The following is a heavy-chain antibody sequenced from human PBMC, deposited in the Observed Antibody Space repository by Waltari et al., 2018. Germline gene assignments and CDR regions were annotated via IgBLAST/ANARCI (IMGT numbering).Heavy chain of an antibody. CDR1: GGTFSSYT. CDR3: ARPYSSGSLRGDAFDI. Sequence: QVQLVQSGAEVKKPGSSVKVSCKASGGTFSSYTISWVRQAPGQGLEWMGRIIPILGIANYAQKFQGRVTITADKSTSTAYMELSSLRSEDTAVYYCARPYSSGSLRGDAFDIWGQGTMVTVSS. J-gene: IGHJ3*02. V-gene: IGHV1-69*02. D-gene: IGHD6-19*01. CDR2: IIPILGIA.